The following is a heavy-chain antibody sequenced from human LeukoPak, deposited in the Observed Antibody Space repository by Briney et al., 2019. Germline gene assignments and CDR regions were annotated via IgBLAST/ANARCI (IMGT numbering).Heavy chain of an antibody. V-gene: IGHV4-30-2*01. CDR1: GASISSYS. CDR2: IYHSGST. D-gene: IGHD3-3*01. Sequence: PSETLSLTCTVSGASISSYSWSWIRQPPGKGLEWIGYIYHSGSTYYNPSLKSRVTISVDRSKNQFSLKLSSVTAADTAVYYCAREDFWSGFHYGMGVWGQGTTVTVSS. CDR3: AREDFWSGFHYGMGV. J-gene: IGHJ6*02.